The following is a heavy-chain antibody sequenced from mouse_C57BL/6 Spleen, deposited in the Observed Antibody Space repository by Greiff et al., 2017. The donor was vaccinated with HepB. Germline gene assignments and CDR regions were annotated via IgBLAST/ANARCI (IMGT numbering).Heavy chain of an antibody. D-gene: IGHD1-1*01. V-gene: IGHV1-82*01. CDR1: GYAFSSSW. CDR2: IYPGDGDT. J-gene: IGHJ2*01. CDR3: ARGRGTTEYFDY. Sequence: VQLQQSGPELVKPGASVKISCKASGYAFSSSWMNWVKQRPGKGLEWIGRIYPGDGDTNYNGKFKGKATLTADKSSSTAYMQLSILTSEDSAVYFCARGRGTTEYFDYWGQGTTLTVSS.